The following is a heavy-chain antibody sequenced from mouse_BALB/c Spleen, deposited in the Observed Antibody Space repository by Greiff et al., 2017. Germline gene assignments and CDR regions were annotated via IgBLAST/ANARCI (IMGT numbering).Heavy chain of an antibody. J-gene: IGHJ2*01. CDR1: GYSITSDYA. Sequence: EVHLVESGPGLVKPSQSLSLTCTVTGYSITSDYAWNWIRQFPGNKLEWMGYISYSGSTSYNPSLKSRISITRDTSKNQFFLQLNSVTTEDTATYYCARWGRLDYFDYWGQGTTLTVSS. CDR2: ISYSGST. D-gene: IGHD3-3*01. V-gene: IGHV3-2*02. CDR3: ARWGRLDYFDY.